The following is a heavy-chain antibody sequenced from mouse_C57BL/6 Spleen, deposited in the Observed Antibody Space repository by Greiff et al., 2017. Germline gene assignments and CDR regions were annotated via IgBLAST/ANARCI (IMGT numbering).Heavy chain of an antibody. CDR1: GFTFSSYT. CDR2: ISGGGGNT. V-gene: IGHV5-9*01. J-gene: IGHJ1*03. D-gene: IGHD2-1*01. Sequence: EVNLVESGGGLVKPGGSLKLSCAASGFTFSSYTMSWVRQTPEKRLEWVATISGGGGNTYYTDSVKGRFTISRDNAENTLYLQMSSLRSEDTALYYCARPPYGNYVWYFDVWGTGTTVTVSS. CDR3: ARPPYGNYVWYFDV.